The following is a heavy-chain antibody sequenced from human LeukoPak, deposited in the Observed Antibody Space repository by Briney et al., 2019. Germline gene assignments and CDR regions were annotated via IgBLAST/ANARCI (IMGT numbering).Heavy chain of an antibody. J-gene: IGHJ4*02. CDR1: GFTFSSYG. Sequence: GGSLRLSCAASGFTFSSYGMHWVRQAPGKGLEWVAVISYDGSNKYYADSVKGRFTISRDNSKNTLCLQMNSLRAEDTAVYYCAKDCRYYFDYWGQGTLVTVSS. V-gene: IGHV3-30*18. CDR2: ISYDGSNK. CDR3: AKDCRYYFDY.